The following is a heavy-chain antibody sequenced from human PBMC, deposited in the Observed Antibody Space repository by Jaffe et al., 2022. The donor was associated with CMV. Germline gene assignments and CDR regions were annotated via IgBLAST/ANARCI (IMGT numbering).Heavy chain of an antibody. D-gene: IGHD3-3*01. V-gene: IGHV3-9*01. CDR2: ISWNSGSI. Sequence: EVQLVESGGGLVQPGRSLRLSCAASGFTFDDYAMHWVRQAPGKGLEWVSGISWNSGSIGYADSVKGRFTISRDNAKNSLYLQMNSLRAEDTALYYCAKVTTPRYDFWSGYSDDTYYFDYWGQGTLVTVSS. CDR3: AKVTTPRYDFWSGYSDDTYYFDY. J-gene: IGHJ4*02. CDR1: GFTFDDYA.